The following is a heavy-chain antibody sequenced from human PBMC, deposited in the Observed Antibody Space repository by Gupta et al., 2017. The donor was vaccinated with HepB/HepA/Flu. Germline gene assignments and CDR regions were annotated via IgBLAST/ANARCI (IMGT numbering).Heavy chain of an antibody. Sequence: EVQLVESGGGSVQPGGSLRLSCATSGFTLSSYWISWVRQAPGKGLEWVTNINQDGSQKYYVDSVKSRFIISRDNAKNSLYLQMNSLRVEDTAVYYCARGRGDNKNMWGQGTLVTVSS. CDR1: GFTLSSYW. CDR3: ARGRGDNKNM. J-gene: IGHJ4*02. CDR2: INQDGSQK. V-gene: IGHV3-7*01.